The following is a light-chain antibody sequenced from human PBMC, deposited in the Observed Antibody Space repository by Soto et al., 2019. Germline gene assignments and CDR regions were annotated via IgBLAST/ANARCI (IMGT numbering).Light chain of an antibody. V-gene: IGKV3-15*01. J-gene: IGKJ4*01. Sequence: EIVMTQSPATLSMSPGERATLSCRASQTISSSYLAWYQQKLGQAPRLLIYGASTRATGIPARFSGSGSGTEFTLTITSLQPEDFAVYYCQQYNFWPLTFGGGTGVEIK. CDR3: QQYNFWPLT. CDR1: QTISSSY. CDR2: GAS.